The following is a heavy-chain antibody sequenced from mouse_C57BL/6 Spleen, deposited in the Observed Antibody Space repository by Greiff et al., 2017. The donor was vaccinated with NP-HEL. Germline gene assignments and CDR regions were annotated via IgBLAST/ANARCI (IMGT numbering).Heavy chain of an antibody. CDR3: AGSITTVVATPFAY. V-gene: IGHV1-50*01. CDR2: IDPSDSYT. CDR1: GYTFTSYW. Sequence: QVQLQQPGAELVKPGASVKLSCKASGYTFTSYWMQWVKQRPGQGLEWIGEIDPSDSYTNYNQKFKGKATLTVDTSYSTAYMQLSSLTSEDSAVYYCAGSITTVVATPFAYWGQGTLVTVSA. D-gene: IGHD1-1*01. J-gene: IGHJ3*01.